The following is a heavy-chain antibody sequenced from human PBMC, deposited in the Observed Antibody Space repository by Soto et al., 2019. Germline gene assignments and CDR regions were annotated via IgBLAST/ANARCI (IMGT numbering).Heavy chain of an antibody. CDR1: GFTFSSYG. CDR3: AILVIAVAGGGAFDI. CDR2: IWYDGSNK. D-gene: IGHD6-19*01. V-gene: IGHV3-33*01. Sequence: QVQLVESGGGVVQPGRSLRLSCAASGFTFSSYGMHWVRQAPGKGLEWVAVIWYDGSNKYYADSVKGRFTISRDNSKNTLYLQMNSLRAEDTAVYYCAILVIAVAGGGAFDIWGQGTMVTVSS. J-gene: IGHJ3*02.